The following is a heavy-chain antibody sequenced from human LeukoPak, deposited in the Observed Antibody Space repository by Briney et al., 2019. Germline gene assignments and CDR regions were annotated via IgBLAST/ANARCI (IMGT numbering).Heavy chain of an antibody. V-gene: IGHV3-23*01. CDR2: ISGSGGST. CDR1: GFTFSSYA. D-gene: IGHD6-13*01. J-gene: IGHJ4*02. CDR3: AKDLYSSSWFLDY. Sequence: GGSLRLSCAASGFTFSSYAMSGVRQAPGKGLEWVSAISGSGGSTYYADSVKGRFTISRDNSKNTLYLQMNSLRAEDTAVYYCAKDLYSSSWFLDYWGQGTLVTVSS.